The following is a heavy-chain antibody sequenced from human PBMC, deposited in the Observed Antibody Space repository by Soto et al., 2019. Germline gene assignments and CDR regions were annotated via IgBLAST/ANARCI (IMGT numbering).Heavy chain of an antibody. J-gene: IGHJ6*03. D-gene: IGHD3-10*01. V-gene: IGHV1-69*02. CDR1: GGTFSSYT. CDR2: IIPILGIA. CDR3: ACEGCNVTSYLTNYYMDV. Sequence: ASVKVSCKASGGTFSSYTINWVRQAPGQGLEWMGRIIPILGIANYAQKFQGRVTITADKSTSTAYMELSRLRSEDTAVYYCACEGCNVTSYLTNYYMDVWGKGTTVTVSS.